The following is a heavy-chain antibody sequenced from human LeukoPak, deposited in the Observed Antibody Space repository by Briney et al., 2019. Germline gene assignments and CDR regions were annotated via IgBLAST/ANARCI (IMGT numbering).Heavy chain of an antibody. J-gene: IGHJ4*02. D-gene: IGHD3-10*01. V-gene: IGHV4-34*01. CDR1: GGSFSGYY. CDR2: INHSGST. Sequence: SETLSLTCAVYGGSFSGYYWSWIRQPPGKGLEWIGEINHSGSTNYNPSLKSRVTISVDTSKNQFSLKLSSVTAADTAVYYCARGPLTNRRLRGSKYFGYWGQGTLVTVSS. CDR3: ARGPLTNRRLRGSKYFGY.